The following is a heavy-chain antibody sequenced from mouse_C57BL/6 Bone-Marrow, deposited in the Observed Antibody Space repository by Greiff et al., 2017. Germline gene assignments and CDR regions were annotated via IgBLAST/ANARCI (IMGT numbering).Heavy chain of an antibody. J-gene: IGHJ1*03. D-gene: IGHD2-4*01. CDR1: GFNIKDDY. Sequence: VQLQQSGAELVRPGASVTLSCTASGFNIKDDYMHWVKQRPEQGLEWIGWIDPENGDTEYASKFQGKATITADTSSNTAYLQLSSLTSEDTAVYYCTTFIWSYHYVWYFDVWGTGTTVTVSS. V-gene: IGHV14-4*01. CDR3: TTFIWSYHYVWYFDV. CDR2: IDPENGDT.